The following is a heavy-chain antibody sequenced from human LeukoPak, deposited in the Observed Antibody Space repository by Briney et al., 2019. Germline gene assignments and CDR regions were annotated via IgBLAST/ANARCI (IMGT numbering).Heavy chain of an antibody. V-gene: IGHV3-48*03. CDR1: GFTFSSYE. CDR2: ISSSGSTI. D-gene: IGHD2-15*01. Sequence: GGSLRLSCAASGFTFSSYEMIWVRQAPGKGLEWVSYISSSGSTIYYADSVKGRFTISRDNAKNSLYLQMNSLRAEDTAVYYCASDAEYCSGGSCYRGNFDYWGQGTLVTVSS. J-gene: IGHJ4*02. CDR3: ASDAEYCSGGSCYRGNFDY.